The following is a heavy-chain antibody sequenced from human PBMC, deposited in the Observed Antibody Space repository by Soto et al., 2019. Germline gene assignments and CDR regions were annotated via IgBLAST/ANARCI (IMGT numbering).Heavy chain of an antibody. J-gene: IGHJ6*02. Sequence: SVKVSCKASGGTFSSYAISWVRQAPGQGLEWMGGIIPIFGTANYAQKFQGRVTITADESTSTAYMELSSLRSEDTAVYYCARRNTTGPYYYYGMDVWGQGTTVTVSS. CDR3: ARRNTTGPYYYYGMDV. CDR1: GGTFSSYA. CDR2: IIPIFGTA. V-gene: IGHV1-69*13. D-gene: IGHD4-17*01.